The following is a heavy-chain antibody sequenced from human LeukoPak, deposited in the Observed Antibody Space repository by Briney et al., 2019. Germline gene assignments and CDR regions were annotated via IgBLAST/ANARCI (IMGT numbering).Heavy chain of an antibody. CDR1: GFTFSSSG. Sequence: GGSLRLSCAASGFTFSSSGMHWVRQAPGTGLEWVAFISHEGIEKYYADSVKGRFTIFRDNSKNTLYLQMNSLRDEDTAVFYCATDRGWFFDNWGQGTLVTVAS. CDR3: ATDRGWFFDN. D-gene: IGHD6-19*01. J-gene: IGHJ4*02. CDR2: ISHEGIEK. V-gene: IGHV3-30*03.